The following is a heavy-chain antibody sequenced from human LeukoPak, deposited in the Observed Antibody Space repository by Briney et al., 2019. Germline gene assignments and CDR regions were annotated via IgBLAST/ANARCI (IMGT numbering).Heavy chain of an antibody. CDR1: GGSFSGYY. D-gene: IGHD3-3*01. CDR3: ARGTNYYNYGMDV. V-gene: IGHV4-34*01. J-gene: IGHJ6*02. CDR2: INHSGST. Sequence: PSETLSLTCAVYGGSFSGYYWSWIRQPPGKGLEWIGEINHSGSTNYNPSLKSRVTISVDKSKNHFSLNLSSVTAADTAVYYCARGTNYYNYGMDVWGQGTTVTVSS.